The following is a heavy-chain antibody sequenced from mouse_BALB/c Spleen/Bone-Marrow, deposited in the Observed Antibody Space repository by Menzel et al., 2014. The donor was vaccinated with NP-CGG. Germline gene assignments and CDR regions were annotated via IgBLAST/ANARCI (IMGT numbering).Heavy chain of an antibody. Sequence: VQLQQSGAELVRPGTSVKVSCKASGYAFTDYLMEWLKQRPGQGLEWIGVINPGSGSTNYNEKFRDKATLTADTSPNTAYMQLSSLTSDDSAVYFCARYDGYLDYWGQGTTLTVSS. D-gene: IGHD2-3*01. CDR3: ARYDGYLDY. CDR1: GYAFTDYL. CDR2: INPGSGST. V-gene: IGHV1-54*01. J-gene: IGHJ2*01.